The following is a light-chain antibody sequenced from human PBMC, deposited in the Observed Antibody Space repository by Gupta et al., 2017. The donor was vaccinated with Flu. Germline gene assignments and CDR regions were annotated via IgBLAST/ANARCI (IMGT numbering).Light chain of an antibody. CDR2: YKN. V-gene: IGLV3-19*01. CDR1: SLSTYY. J-gene: IGLJ3*02. Sequence: SSELTQALAMSVALGQTVRITCQGDSLSTYYASWCQQKPGQAPVRVFYYKNNRQSGIQDRFSGSNSGNTASLTITGAQAEDEADYYCKSRDSSGDPWVFGGGTKLTVL. CDR3: KSRDSSGDPWV.